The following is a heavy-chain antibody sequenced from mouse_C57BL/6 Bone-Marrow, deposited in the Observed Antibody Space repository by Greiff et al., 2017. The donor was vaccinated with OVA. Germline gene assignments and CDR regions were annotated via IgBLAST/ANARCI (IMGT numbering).Heavy chain of an antibody. CDR1: GYTFTSYW. V-gene: IGHV1-7*01. Sequence: VQLKQSGAELAKPGASVKLSCKASGYTFTSYWMHWVKQRPGQGLEWIGYINPSSGYTKYNQKFKDKATLTADKSSSTAYMQLSSLTYEDSAVYYCPITTVVATDFDYWGQGTTLTVSS. CDR2: INPSSGYT. J-gene: IGHJ2*01. CDR3: PITTVVATDFDY. D-gene: IGHD1-1*01.